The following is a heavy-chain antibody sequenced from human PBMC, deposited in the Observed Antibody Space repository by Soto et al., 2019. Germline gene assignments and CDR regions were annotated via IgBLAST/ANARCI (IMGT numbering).Heavy chain of an antibody. CDR2: IWYDGNNK. V-gene: IGHV3-33*01. D-gene: IGHD2-21*01. CDR1: GFTFSNYG. CDR3: ARGLHSLFDY. Sequence: GVSLRRSCAASGFTFSNYGMHWVRQAPGKGLEWVAVIWYDGNNKYYADSVKGRFTISRDNSNNTLYVQMTSLRAEDTAVYYCARGLHSLFDYWGQGTLVTVSS. J-gene: IGHJ4*02.